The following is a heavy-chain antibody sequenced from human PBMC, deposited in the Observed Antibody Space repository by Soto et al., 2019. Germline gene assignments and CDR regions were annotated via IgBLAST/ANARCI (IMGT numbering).Heavy chain of an antibody. CDR2: AYYSGSS. V-gene: IGHV4-59*01. CDR1: GDSIFSYF. J-gene: IGHJ5*02. CDR3: ARADRNWLDP. Sequence: LSLTCTVSGDSIFSYFWNWIRQPPGKGLEWIGYAYYSGSSNYNPSLKSRVTISVDASKRQVSLRLRSVTAVDTAVYYCARADRNWLDPWGQGTLVTVSS.